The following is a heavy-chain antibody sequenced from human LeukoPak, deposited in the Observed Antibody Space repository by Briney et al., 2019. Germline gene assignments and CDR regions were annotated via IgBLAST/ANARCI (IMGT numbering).Heavy chain of an antibody. D-gene: IGHD5-24*01. Sequence: SETLSLTCAVYGGSFRGYYWSWIRQPPGKGLEWIGEINHSGSTNYNPSLKSRVTISVDTSKNQFSLKLSSVTAADTAVYYCARPLKRWLQFSTFDYWGQGTLVTVSS. CDR3: ARPLKRWLQFSTFDY. CDR1: GGSFRGYY. J-gene: IGHJ4*02. CDR2: INHSGST. V-gene: IGHV4-34*01.